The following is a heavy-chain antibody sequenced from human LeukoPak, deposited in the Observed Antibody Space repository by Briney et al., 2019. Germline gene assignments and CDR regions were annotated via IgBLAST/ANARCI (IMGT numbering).Heavy chain of an antibody. CDR2: ISSSGSTI. D-gene: IGHD6-6*01. Sequence: GGSLRLSCAASGFTFSDYYMSWIHQAPGKGLEWVSYISSSGSTIYYADSVKGRFTISRDNAKNSLYLQMNSLRAEDTAVYYCARSDPSQLVDYWGQGTLVTVSS. J-gene: IGHJ4*02. V-gene: IGHV3-11*01. CDR3: ARSDPSQLVDY. CDR1: GFTFSDYY.